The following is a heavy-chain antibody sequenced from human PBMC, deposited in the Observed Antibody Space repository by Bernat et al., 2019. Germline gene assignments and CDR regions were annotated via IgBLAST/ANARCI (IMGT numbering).Heavy chain of an antibody. D-gene: IGHD3-22*01. J-gene: IGHJ4*02. CDR2: IKEDGSEK. CDR1: GFTFSHYW. CDR3: ARDNYDTSPLDY. Sequence: DVQLVESGGGLVQPGGSLRLSCAASGFTFSHYWMSWVRQAPGKGLEWVANIKEDGSEKYYVDSVKSRFTISRDNAKNSLYLQMNSLRAEDTAVYFCARDNYDTSPLDYWGQGTLVSVSS. V-gene: IGHV3-7*01.